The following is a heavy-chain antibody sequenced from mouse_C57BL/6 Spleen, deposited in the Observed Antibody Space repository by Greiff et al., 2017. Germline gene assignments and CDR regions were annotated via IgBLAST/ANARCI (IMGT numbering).Heavy chain of an antibody. CDR2: IDPSDSYT. V-gene: IGHV1-69*01. CDR3: ARPGSSYWYFDV. D-gene: IGHD1-1*01. Sequence: PGQGLEWIGEIDPSDSYTNYNQKFKGKSTLTVDKSSSTAYMQLSSLTSEDSAVYYCARPGSSYWYFDVWGTGTTVTVSS. J-gene: IGHJ1*03.